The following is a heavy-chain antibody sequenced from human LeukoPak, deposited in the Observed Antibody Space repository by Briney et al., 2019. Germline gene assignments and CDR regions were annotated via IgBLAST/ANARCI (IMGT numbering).Heavy chain of an antibody. V-gene: IGHV1-2*04. J-gene: IGHJ4*02. CDR1: GYTFTGYY. Sequence: ASVKVSCKASGYTFTGYYMHWVRQAPGQGLGWMGWINPNSGGTNYAQKFQGWVTMTRDTSISTAYMELSRLRSDDTAVYYCARVGGLGSSGSDPFDYWGQGTLVTVSS. CDR2: INPNSGGT. D-gene: IGHD6-19*01. CDR3: ARVGGLGSSGSDPFDY.